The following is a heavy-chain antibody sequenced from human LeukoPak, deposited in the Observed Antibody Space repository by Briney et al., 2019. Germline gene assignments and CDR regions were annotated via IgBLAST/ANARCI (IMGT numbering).Heavy chain of an antibody. CDR2: ISGSGGST. J-gene: IGHJ4*02. CDR3: VRAGGYITSWYLDH. D-gene: IGHD6-13*01. CDR1: GFTFSSYV. V-gene: IGHV3-23*01. Sequence: GGSLRLSCAASGFTFSSYVMSWVRQAPGKGLEWVSGISGSGGSTYYADCVKGRLTISRDTSKNTLYLQMNSLRAEDTAIYYCVRAGGYITSWYLDHWGQGTLVTVSS.